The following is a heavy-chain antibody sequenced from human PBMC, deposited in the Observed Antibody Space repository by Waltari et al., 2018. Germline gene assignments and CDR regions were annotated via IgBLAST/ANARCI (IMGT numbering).Heavy chain of an antibody. CDR1: GYSISSGYY. Sequence: QVQLQESGPGLVKPSETLSLTCAVSGYSISSGYYWGWIRQPPGKGLEWIGSIYHSGSTYYNPYLKSRVTISVDTSKNQFSLKLSSVTAADTAVYYCARHSGNYYDSSGYRYYFDYWGQGTLVTVSS. V-gene: IGHV4-38-2*01. J-gene: IGHJ4*02. CDR3: ARHSGNYYDSSGYRYYFDY. D-gene: IGHD3-22*01. CDR2: IYHSGST.